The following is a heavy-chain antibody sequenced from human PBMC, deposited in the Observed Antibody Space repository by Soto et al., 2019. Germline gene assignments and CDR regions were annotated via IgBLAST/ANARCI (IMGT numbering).Heavy chain of an antibody. J-gene: IGHJ6*02. Sequence: ASVKVSCKVSGYTLTELSMHWVRQAPGKGLEWMGWINPNSGGTNYAQKFQGWVTMTRDTSISTAYMELSRLRSDDTAVFFFSLTAGTEANMAYHLYGMDGWGQGTTVTVSS. CDR2: INPNSGGT. CDR3: SLTAGTEANMAYHLYGMDG. V-gene: IGHV1-2*04. CDR1: GYTLTELS. D-gene: IGHD6-13*01.